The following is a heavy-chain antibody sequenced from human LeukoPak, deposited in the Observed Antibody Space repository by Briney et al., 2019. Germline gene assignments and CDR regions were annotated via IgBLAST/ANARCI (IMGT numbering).Heavy chain of an antibody. J-gene: IGHJ4*02. Sequence: PGGSLRLSCAASGFTFSTFAMHWVRQAPGKGLEWVAVIAHDGSIKIYADSVKDRFIISRDNSQKTLFLQMDSLRGDDTAVYYCARDPVPGSPDYLDYWGQGSLVTVSS. CDR3: ARDPVPGSPDYLDY. CDR1: GFTFSTFA. CDR2: IAHDGSIK. D-gene: IGHD3-10*01. V-gene: IGHV3-30*04.